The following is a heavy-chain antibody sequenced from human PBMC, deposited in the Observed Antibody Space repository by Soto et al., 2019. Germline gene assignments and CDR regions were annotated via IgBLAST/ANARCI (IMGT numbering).Heavy chain of an antibody. V-gene: IGHV1-69*13. CDR2: IIPIFGTA. CDR1: GGTFSSYA. J-gene: IGHJ4*02. CDR3: ARSGIAVAGIGYFDY. Sequence: RASVKVSCKASGGTFSSYAISWVRQAPGQGLEWMGGIIPIFGTANYAQKFQGRVTITADESTSTAYMELSSLRSEDTAVYYCARSGIAVAGIGYFDYWGQGTLVTVSS. D-gene: IGHD6-19*01.